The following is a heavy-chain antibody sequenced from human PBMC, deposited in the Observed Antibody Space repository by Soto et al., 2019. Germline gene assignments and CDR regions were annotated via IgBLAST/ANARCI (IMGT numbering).Heavy chain of an antibody. CDR1: GGSISSSSYY. CDR3: AVTPPLLYPSWFDP. D-gene: IGHD4-4*01. V-gene: IGHV4-39*01. CDR2: IYYSGST. J-gene: IGHJ5*02. Sequence: PSETLSLTCTVSGGSISSSSYYWGWIRQPPGKGLEWIGSIYYSGSTYYNPSLKSRVTISVDTSKNQFSLKLSSVTAADTAVYYCAVTPPLLYPSWFDPWGQGTLVTVSS.